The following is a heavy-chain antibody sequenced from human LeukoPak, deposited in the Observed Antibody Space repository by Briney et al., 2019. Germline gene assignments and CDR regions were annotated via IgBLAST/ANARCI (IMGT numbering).Heavy chain of an antibody. CDR3: PCGEYVAFMDV. Sequence: SETLSLTCTVSGASISSSGFYWGCIRQSPGQGLEWNARIYYGGTTYYNLSIDSRVSISVNTSKRQFSLDLSPVTATNSAVYFCPCGEYVAFMDVWGKDNTVIVSS. CDR1: GASISSSGFY. V-gene: IGHV4-39*07. J-gene: IGHJ6*03. D-gene: IGHD2/OR15-2a*01. CDR2: IYYGGTT.